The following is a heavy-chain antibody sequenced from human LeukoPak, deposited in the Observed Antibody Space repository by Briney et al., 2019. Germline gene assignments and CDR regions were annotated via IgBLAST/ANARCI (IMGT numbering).Heavy chain of an antibody. CDR3: ATSGSYYNWFDP. V-gene: IGHV1-24*01. J-gene: IGHJ5*02. CDR2: FDPEDGET. CDR1: GYTLTELS. D-gene: IGHD1-26*01. Sequence: ASVKVSCKVSGYTLTELSMHWVRQAPGKGLEWMGGFDPEDGETIYAQKFRGRVTMTEDTSTDTAYMELSSLRSEDTAVYYCATSGSYYNWFDPWGQGTLVTVSS.